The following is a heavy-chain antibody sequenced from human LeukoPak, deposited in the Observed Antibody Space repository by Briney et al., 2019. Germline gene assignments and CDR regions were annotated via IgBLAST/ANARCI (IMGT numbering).Heavy chain of an antibody. CDR2: MNPNSGNT. D-gene: IGHD1-1*01. J-gene: IGHJ6*03. CDR1: GYTFTSYV. V-gene: IGHV1-8*01. CDR3: ARGPTTVYYYYYMDV. Sequence: GASVKVSCKASGYTFTSYVINWVRQATGQGLEWMGWMNPNSGNTGYAQKFQGRVTMTRNTSISTAYMELSSLRSEDTAVYYCARGPTTVYYYYYMDVWGKGTTVTVSS.